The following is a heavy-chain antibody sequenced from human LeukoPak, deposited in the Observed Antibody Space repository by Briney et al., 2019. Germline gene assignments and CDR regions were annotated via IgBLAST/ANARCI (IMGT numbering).Heavy chain of an antibody. CDR1: GFTFSSYG. D-gene: IGHD6-13*01. V-gene: IGHV3-30*18. Sequence: GGSLRLSCAASGFTFSSYGMHWVRQAPGKGLEWVAVISYDGSNKYYADSVKGRFTISRDNSKNTLYLQMNSLRAEDTAVYYCAKDSNIAAAGTYFDYWGQGTLVTVSS. CDR3: AKDSNIAAAGTYFDY. CDR2: ISYDGSNK. J-gene: IGHJ4*02.